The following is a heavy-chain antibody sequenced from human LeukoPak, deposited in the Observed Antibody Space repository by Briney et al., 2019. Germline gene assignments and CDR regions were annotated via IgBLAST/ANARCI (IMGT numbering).Heavy chain of an antibody. J-gene: IGHJ6*02. CDR2: ISGSGDST. V-gene: IGHV3-23*01. CDR1: GFTFSCYA. Sequence: GGSLRLSCAASGFTFSCYAMNWVRQAPGKGLEWVSAISGSGDSTYYADSVKGRFTISRDNSKNTLYLQLNSLRAEDTAIYYCAEDRYYDSGSPDVWGQGTTVTVSS. D-gene: IGHD3-10*01. CDR3: AEDRYYDSGSPDV.